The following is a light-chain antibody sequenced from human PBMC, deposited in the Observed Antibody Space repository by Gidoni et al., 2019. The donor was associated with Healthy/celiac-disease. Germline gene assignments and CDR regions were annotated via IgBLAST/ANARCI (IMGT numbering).Light chain of an antibody. CDR3: QQYSNWPPFT. CDR1: ETIDYK. Sequence: ETVLTQSPVTLSVSSGERAAVSCRASETIDYKLAWYQKKPGQAPRLLIYGASIRATGVPDRFRGSGYGTEFTCTISSLQSEDFAFYYCQQYSNWPPFTFGGGTKVEMK. CDR2: GAS. V-gene: IGKV3-15*01. J-gene: IGKJ4*01.